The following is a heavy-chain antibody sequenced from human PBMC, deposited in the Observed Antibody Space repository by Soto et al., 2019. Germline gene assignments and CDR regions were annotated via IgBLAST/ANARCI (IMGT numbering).Heavy chain of an antibody. J-gene: IGHJ3*02. CDR2: ISSNGGST. V-gene: IGHV3-64D*06. Sequence: GGSLRLSCSASGFTFSSYAMHWVRQAPGKGLECVSAISSNGGSTYYADSVKGRFTISRDNSKNTLYLQMSSLRAEDTAVYYCVKERQWLVLVSAFDIWGQGTMVTVS. CDR3: VKERQWLVLVSAFDI. CDR1: GFTFSSYA. D-gene: IGHD6-19*01.